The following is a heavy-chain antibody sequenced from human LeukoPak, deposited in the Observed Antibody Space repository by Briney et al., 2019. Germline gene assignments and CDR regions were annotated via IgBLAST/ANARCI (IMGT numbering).Heavy chain of an antibody. CDR2: ISAYNGNT. CDR1: GYTFTSYG. CDR3: ARVGYCSSTSCRLYYYYGMDV. J-gene: IGHJ6*02. V-gene: IGHV1-18*01. Sequence: ASVKVSCKASGYTFTSYGISWMRQAPGQGLEWMGWISAYNGNTNYAQKLQGRVTMTTDTSTSTAYMELRSLRSDDTAVYYCARVGYCSSTSCRLYYYYGMDVWGQGTTVTVSS. D-gene: IGHD2-2*01.